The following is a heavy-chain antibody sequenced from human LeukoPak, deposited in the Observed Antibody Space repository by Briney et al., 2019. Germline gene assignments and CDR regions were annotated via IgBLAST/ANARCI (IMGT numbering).Heavy chain of an antibody. V-gene: IGHV3-23*01. CDR3: ARGGYNPYYFDY. D-gene: IGHD5-24*01. J-gene: IGHJ4*02. CDR1: GFTFSSHR. Sequence: PGGSLRLSCAASGFTFSSHRMSWVRQAPGKGLEWVSAISGSGGSTYYADSVKGRFTISRDNAKNSLYLQMNSLRAEDTALYYCARGGYNPYYFDYWGQGTLVTVSS. CDR2: ISGSGGST.